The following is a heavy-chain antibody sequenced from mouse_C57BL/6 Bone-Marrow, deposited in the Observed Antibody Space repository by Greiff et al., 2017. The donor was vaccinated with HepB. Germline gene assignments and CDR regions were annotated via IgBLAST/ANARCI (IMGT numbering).Heavy chain of an antibody. V-gene: IGHV10-1*01. J-gene: IGHJ2*01. CDR3: VRQGLLQYYFDY. Sequence: EVQRVESGGGLVQPKGSLKLSCAASGFSFNTYAMNWVRQAPGKGLEWVARIRSKSNNYATYYADSVKDRFTISRDDSESMLYLQMNNLKTEDTAMYYCVRQGLLQYYFDYWGQGTTLTVSS. D-gene: IGHD2-3*01. CDR2: IRSKSNNYAT. CDR1: GFSFNTYA.